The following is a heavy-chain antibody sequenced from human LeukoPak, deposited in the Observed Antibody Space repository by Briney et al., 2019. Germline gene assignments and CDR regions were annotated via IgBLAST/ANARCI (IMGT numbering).Heavy chain of an antibody. CDR3: AREYCSSTSCYYYFDY. CDR2: TNPNNGGT. CDR1: GYTFTGYY. Sequence: APVKVSCKASGYTFTGYYMHWVRQAPGQGLEWMGRTNPNNGGTNYAQKFQGRVTMTRDTSISTAYMELSRLRSDDTAMYYCAREYCSSTSCYYYFDYWGQGTLVTVSS. J-gene: IGHJ4*02. V-gene: IGHV1-2*06. D-gene: IGHD2-2*01.